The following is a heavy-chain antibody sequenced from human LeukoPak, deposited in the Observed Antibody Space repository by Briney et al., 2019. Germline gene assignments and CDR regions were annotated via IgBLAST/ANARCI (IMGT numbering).Heavy chain of an antibody. Sequence: GGSLRLSCAAYGFTFSSYWMSWVRQAPGKGLEWVANIKQDGSEKYYVDSVKGRFTISRDNAKNSLYLQMNSLSAEDTAVYYCAKTWWYRYYFDYWGQGTLVTVSS. CDR3: AKTWWYRYYFDY. CDR2: IKQDGSEK. V-gene: IGHV3-7*03. D-gene: IGHD2-15*01. CDR1: GFTFSSYW. J-gene: IGHJ4*02.